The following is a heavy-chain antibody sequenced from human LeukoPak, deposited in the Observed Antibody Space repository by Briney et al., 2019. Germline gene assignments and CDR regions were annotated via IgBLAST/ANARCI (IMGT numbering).Heavy chain of an antibody. D-gene: IGHD3-9*01. CDR3: ARETGYYRFSGNYYGMDV. CDR1: GYTYTSYG. CDR2: ISAYNGNT. V-gene: IGHV1-18*01. Sequence: ASVKVSCKASGYTYTSYGISWVRQAPGQGLEWMGWISAYNGNTNYAQKLQGRVTMTTDTSTSTAYMELRSLRSDDTAVYYCARETGYYRFSGNYYGMDVWGQGTPVTVSS. J-gene: IGHJ6*02.